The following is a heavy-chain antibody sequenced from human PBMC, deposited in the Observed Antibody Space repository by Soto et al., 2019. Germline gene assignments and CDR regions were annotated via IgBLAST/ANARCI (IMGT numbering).Heavy chain of an antibody. Sequence: SETLSLTCAVSGGSISSGGYSWSWIRQLPGKGLEWIGYIYHSGSTYYNPSLKSRVTISVDRSKNQFSLKLSSVTAADTAVYYCARVPDVWGQGTTVTVSS. V-gene: IGHV4-30-2*01. CDR1: GGSISSGGYS. CDR2: IYHSGST. J-gene: IGHJ6*02. CDR3: ARVPDV.